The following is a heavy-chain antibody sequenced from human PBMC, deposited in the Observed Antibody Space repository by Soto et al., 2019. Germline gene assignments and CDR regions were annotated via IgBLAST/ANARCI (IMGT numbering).Heavy chain of an antibody. J-gene: IGHJ6*02. Sequence: GGSLRLSCAASGFTFSSYGMHWVRQAPGKGLEWVAVISYDGSNKYYADSVKGRFTISRDNSKNTLYLQMNSLRAEDTAVYYCAKEGYDFRSGYYPHYYYYGMDVWGHGTTVTVSS. CDR3: AKEGYDFRSGYYPHYYYYGMDV. D-gene: IGHD3-3*01. CDR2: ISYDGSNK. V-gene: IGHV3-30*18. CDR1: GFTFSSYG.